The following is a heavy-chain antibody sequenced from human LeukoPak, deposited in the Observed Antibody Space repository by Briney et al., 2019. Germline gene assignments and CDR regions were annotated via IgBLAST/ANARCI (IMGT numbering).Heavy chain of an antibody. Sequence: GGSLRLSCAASGFTFSRHGMNWVRQAPGKGLEWVSYISSSSSPIYYADSVKGRFTISRDNAKNSLYLQMNSLRAEDTAVYYCATYSSSNGREFQYWGQGTLVTVSS. J-gene: IGHJ1*01. D-gene: IGHD2-2*01. V-gene: IGHV3-48*01. CDR2: ISSSSSPI. CDR3: ATYSSSNGREFQY. CDR1: GFTFSRHG.